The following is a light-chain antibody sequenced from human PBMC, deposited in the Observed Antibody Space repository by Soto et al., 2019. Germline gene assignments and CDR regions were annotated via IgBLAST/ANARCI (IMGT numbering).Light chain of an antibody. J-gene: IGKJ3*01. Sequence: EIVLTQSPVTLSLSPGERATLSCRASQSVSSTYLAWYQQKPGQAPRLLIYDASSRATGIPDKFSGSGSGRDFSLTISRLEPEDSAVYYCQQYGKSPGFFTFGPGTKVDIK. V-gene: IGKV3-20*01. CDR2: DAS. CDR3: QQYGKSPGFFT. CDR1: QSVSSTY.